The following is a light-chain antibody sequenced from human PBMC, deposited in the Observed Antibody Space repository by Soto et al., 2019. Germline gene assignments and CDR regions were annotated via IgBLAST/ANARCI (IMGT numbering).Light chain of an antibody. CDR2: DAS. CDR1: QSVGSY. J-gene: IGKJ5*01. V-gene: IGKV3-11*01. CDR3: QQRSNWPPIT. Sequence: EIMLTQSPATLSLSPGERATLSCGASQSVGSYLAWYQQKPGQAPRLLIYDASNRATGIPARFSGSGSGTDFTLTISSLEPADFAVYYCQQRSNWPPITFGQGTRLEIK.